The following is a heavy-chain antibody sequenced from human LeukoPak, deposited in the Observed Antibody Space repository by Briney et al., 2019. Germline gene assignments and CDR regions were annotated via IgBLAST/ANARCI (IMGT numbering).Heavy chain of an antibody. J-gene: IGHJ4*02. CDR3: ARGGSGSYDILTGYTFDY. D-gene: IGHD3-9*01. Sequence: GRSLRLSCAASGFTFSSYAMHWVRQAPGRGLEWVAVISYDGSNKHYADSVKGRFTISRDNSKNTLYLQMNSLRAEDTAVYYCARGGSGSYDILTGYTFDYWGQGTLVTVSS. CDR1: GFTFSSYA. V-gene: IGHV3-30*04. CDR2: ISYDGSNK.